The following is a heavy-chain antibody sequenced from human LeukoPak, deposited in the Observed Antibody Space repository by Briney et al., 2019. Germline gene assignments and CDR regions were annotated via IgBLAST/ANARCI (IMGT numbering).Heavy chain of an antibody. CDR3: ARVVIDAFDI. D-gene: IGHD3-22*01. Sequence: GGSLRLSCAASGLTFDDYVMSWVHQAPGKGLEWVSGINWNGGSTGYGDSVKGRFTISRDNAKNSLYLQMNSLRAEDTALYYCARVVIDAFDIWGQGTKVTVSS. CDR2: INWNGGST. CDR1: GLTFDDYV. J-gene: IGHJ3*02. V-gene: IGHV3-20*04.